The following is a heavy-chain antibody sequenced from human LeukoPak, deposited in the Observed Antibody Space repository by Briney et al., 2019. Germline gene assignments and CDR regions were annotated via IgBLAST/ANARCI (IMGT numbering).Heavy chain of an antibody. CDR3: AKDGRRWKTYYYGSGSYPE. J-gene: IGHJ4*02. CDR2: ISSSGGST. V-gene: IGHV3-23*01. Sequence: PGGSLRLSCAASGFTLSSYAMSWVRQAPGKGLQWVSGISSSGGSTYYPDSVKGRFTISRDNSKNTLYLQMNSLRAEDTAVYYCAKDGRRWKTYYYGSGSYPEWGQGTLVTVSS. D-gene: IGHD3-10*01. CDR1: GFTLSSYA.